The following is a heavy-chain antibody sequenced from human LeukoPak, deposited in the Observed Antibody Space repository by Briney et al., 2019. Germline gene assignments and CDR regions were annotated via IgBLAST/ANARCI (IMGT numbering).Heavy chain of an antibody. CDR2: INSVGSAI. J-gene: IGHJ6*02. D-gene: IGHD3-16*01. CDR1: GFTFSSYE. Sequence: GGSLRLSCAASGFTFSSYEMNWVRQAPGKGLKWVSYINSVGSAIYYADSVKGRFTISRDNSKNTLYLQMNSLRAEDTAVYYCARFQHYYYYGMDVWGQGTTVTVSS. CDR3: ARFQHYYYYGMDV. V-gene: IGHV3-48*03.